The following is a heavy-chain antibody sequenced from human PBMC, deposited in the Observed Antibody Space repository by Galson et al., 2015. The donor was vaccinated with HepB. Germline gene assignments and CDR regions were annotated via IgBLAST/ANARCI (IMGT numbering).Heavy chain of an antibody. CDR3: AKGSLYDFWSPYNTRGVWFDP. D-gene: IGHD3-3*01. CDR2: VYNSGST. V-gene: IGHV4-59*01. CDR1: GGSISSDY. Sequence: TLSLTCSVSGGSISSDYWSWIRQPPGKGLEWIGYVYNSGSTNYNSSLKSRVSILGEKSKNQFSLRLASVTAADTAVYYCAKGSLYDFWSPYNTRGVWFDPWGQGTLVTVSS. J-gene: IGHJ5*02.